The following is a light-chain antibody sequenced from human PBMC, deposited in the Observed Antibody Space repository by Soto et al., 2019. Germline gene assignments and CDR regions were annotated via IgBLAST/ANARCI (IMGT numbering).Light chain of an antibody. CDR2: WAS. Sequence: DIVMTQSPDSLAVSLGERATINCKSSQSVSSSSDSKNYLAWYQQKPGQPPKLLIYWASTRESGVPDRXSGSGSGTDFTLTIGSLQAGDVAVYYCQQYYSTPGTFGQGTKVEIK. J-gene: IGKJ1*01. CDR1: QSVSSSSDSKNY. V-gene: IGKV4-1*01. CDR3: QQYYSTPGT.